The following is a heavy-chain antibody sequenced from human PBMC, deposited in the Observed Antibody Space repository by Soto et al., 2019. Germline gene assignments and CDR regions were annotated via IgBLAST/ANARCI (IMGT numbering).Heavy chain of an antibody. Sequence: GGSLRLSCAASGFTFSSYAMTWVRQAPGKGLEWVSSISGNGAITYYTDSVRGRFTISRDNSKNTLYLQMNSLRAEDTAVFYCARITTTIDSWGQGTLVTVSS. J-gene: IGHJ4*02. D-gene: IGHD1-1*01. CDR2: ISGNGAIT. CDR3: ARITTTIDS. CDR1: GFTFSSYA. V-gene: IGHV3-23*01.